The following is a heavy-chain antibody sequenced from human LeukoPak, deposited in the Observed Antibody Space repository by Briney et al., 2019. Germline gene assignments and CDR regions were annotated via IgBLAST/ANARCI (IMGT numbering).Heavy chain of an antibody. V-gene: IGHV1-46*01. D-gene: IGHD1-26*01. Sequence: ASVKVSCKASGYTFTSYYMHWVRQAPGQGLEWMGIINPSGGSTSYAQKFQGRVTMTRGMSTSTVYMELSSLRSEDTAVYYCAREQWELRSWFDPWGQGTLVTVSS. J-gene: IGHJ5*02. CDR3: AREQWELRSWFDP. CDR2: INPSGGST. CDR1: GYTFTSYY.